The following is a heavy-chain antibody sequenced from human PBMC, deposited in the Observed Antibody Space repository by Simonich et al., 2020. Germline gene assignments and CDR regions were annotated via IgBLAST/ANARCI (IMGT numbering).Heavy chain of an antibody. CDR1: GGSISSDY. D-gene: IGHD2-15*01. Sequence: QVQLQEPGPGLVKPSETLSLTCTVSGGSISSDYWSWIRQPPGKGLEWIGYIYYSGRTNYNPSLKSRVTISVDTAKNQFSLKLSSVTAADTAVYYCARGGLYFDYWGQGTRVTVSS. V-gene: IGHV4-59*01. J-gene: IGHJ4*02. CDR3: ARGGLYFDY. CDR2: IYYSGRT.